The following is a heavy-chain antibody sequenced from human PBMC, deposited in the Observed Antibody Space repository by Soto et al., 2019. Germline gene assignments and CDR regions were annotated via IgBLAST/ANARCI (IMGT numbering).Heavy chain of an antibody. J-gene: IGHJ2*01. CDR2: IYYSGST. CDR3: ARVVLVRYFDL. Sequence: QVQLQESGPGLVKPSQTLSLTCTVSGGSISSGGYYWSWIRQHPGKGLEWIGYIYYSGSTYYNTSLKRRVTISVATSKNQFSLKLSSVPAADTAVYYCARVVLVRYFDLWGRGTLVTVSS. CDR1: GGSISSGGYY. D-gene: IGHD2-2*01. V-gene: IGHV4-31*03.